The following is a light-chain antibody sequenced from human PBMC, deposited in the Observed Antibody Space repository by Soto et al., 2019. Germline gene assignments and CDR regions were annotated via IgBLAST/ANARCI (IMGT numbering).Light chain of an antibody. J-gene: IGKJ5*01. Sequence: DIQMTQSPSSLPASVGDRVTITCQASQHIGDYLNWYQQKPGKAPKVLIYDGSTLKTGVPSRFSGSGSGTDFSFTISSLQPEDIATYYCQQSNDLVSFGQGTRLEI. CDR1: QHIGDY. V-gene: IGKV1-33*01. CDR2: DGS. CDR3: QQSNDLVS.